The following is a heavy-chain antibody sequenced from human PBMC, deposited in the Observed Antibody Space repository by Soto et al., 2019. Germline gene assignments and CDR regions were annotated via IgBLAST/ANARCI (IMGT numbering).Heavy chain of an antibody. CDR1: GGSINSDY. CDR3: ILRYFDWVGPTI. J-gene: IGHJ3*02. CDR2: IYYSGST. V-gene: IGHV4-59*04. Sequence: PSETLSLTCTVSGGSINSDYWSWIRQPPGKGLEWIGYIYYSGSTYYNPSLKSRVTISVDTSKNQFSLKLSSVTAADTAVYYCILRYFDWVGPTIWGQGTMVIVSS. D-gene: IGHD3-9*01.